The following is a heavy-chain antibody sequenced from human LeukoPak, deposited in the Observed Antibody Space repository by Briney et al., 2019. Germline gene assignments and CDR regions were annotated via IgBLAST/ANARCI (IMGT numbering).Heavy chain of an antibody. CDR3: AGWDSSGYYRSLGFDY. J-gene: IGHJ4*02. D-gene: IGHD3-22*01. V-gene: IGHV3-48*03. Sequence: GGSLRLSCAASGFTFSSYEMNWVRQAPGKGLEWVSYISSSGSTIYYADSVKGRFTISRDNAKNSLYLQMNSLRAEDTAVYYCAGWDSSGYYRSLGFDYWGQGTLVTVSS. CDR1: GFTFSSYE. CDR2: ISSSGSTI.